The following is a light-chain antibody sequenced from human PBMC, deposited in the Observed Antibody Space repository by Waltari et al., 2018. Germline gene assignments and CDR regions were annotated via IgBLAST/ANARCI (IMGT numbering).Light chain of an antibody. J-gene: IGKJ1*01. CDR2: HAS. CDR1: QSISNY. CDR3: QHYVNLPAT. Sequence: EVVLTQSPGTLSLSPGEGATLSCRASQSISNYFAWYQQKPGQAPRLLIYHASSRATGIPDRFSGSGSGTDFSLTISRLEPEDVAVYYCQHYVNLPATFGQGTKVEIK. V-gene: IGKV3-20*01.